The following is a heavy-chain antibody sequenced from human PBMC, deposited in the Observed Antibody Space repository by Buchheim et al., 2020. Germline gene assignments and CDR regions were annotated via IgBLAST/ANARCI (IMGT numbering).Heavy chain of an antibody. D-gene: IGHD1-1*01. CDR1: GFTFRNDW. CDR2: ISGDGGFS. V-gene: IGHV3-74*01. CDR3: ARDAAGTTPLDY. Sequence: EVQLVESGGGLVQPGGSLRLSCAASGFTFRNDWMHWVRQAPGKGLVWVSLISGDGGFSTYADSVKGRFTLSRDNAKNTVYLQMNSLRAEDTAVYFCARDAAGTTPLDYWGQGTL. J-gene: IGHJ4*02.